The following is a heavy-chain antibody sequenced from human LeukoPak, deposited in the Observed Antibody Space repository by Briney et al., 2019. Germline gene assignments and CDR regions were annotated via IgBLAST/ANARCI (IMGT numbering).Heavy chain of an antibody. CDR3: ALLAVASDFDY. D-gene: IGHD6-19*01. J-gene: IGHJ4*02. V-gene: IGHV3-48*03. CDR2: IGSSGTTR. CDR1: GFPFSIYE. Sequence: GGSLRLSCAVSGFPFSIYEMNRVRQAPGKGLEWVSNIGSSGTTRYYADSVKGRFSISRDNAKNSLYLQMNSLRVEDTGVYYCALLAVASDFDYWGQGALVTVSS.